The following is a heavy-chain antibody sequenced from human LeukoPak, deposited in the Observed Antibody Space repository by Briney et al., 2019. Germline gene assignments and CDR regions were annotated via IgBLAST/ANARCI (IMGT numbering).Heavy chain of an antibody. J-gene: IGHJ3*02. V-gene: IGHV7-4-1*02. D-gene: IGHD3-16*01. Sequence: ASVKVSCKASGYTFTSYAMNWVRQAPGQGLEWMVWINTNTGNPTYAQGFTGRFVFSLDTSVSTAYLQISSLKAEDTAVYYCARVLRPITYDAFDIWGQGTMVTVSS. CDR1: GYTFTSYA. CDR2: INTNTGNP. CDR3: ARVLRPITYDAFDI.